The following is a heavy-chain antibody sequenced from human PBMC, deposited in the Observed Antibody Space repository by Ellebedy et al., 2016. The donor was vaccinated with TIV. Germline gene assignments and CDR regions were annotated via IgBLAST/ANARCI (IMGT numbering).Heavy chain of an antibody. CDR2: FFYGGST. D-gene: IGHD3-16*01. V-gene: IGHV4-39*01. CDR1: GGSISSSTYY. CDR3: ARRIGARPPAS. Sequence: SETLSLXXTVSGGSISSSTYYWSWIRQPPGKGLEWIGSFFYGGSTDYNPSLKSRVTISVDTSKNQFSLGLGSVTAADTAVYYCARRIGARPPASWGQGTLVTVSS. J-gene: IGHJ5*02.